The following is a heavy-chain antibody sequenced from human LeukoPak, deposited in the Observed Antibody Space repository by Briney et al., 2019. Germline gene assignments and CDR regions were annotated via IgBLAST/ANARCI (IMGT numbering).Heavy chain of an antibody. V-gene: IGHV1-2*02. CDR1: GYTFTCYY. J-gene: IGHJ4*02. D-gene: IGHD4-23*01. Sequence: ASVTVSCKASGYTFTCYYMHWGRQAPGPGLEWMGWINPNSGGTNYAQKLQGRVTMTRDTSISTAYMELGRLRSDDTAVYYCARDRSTVVTLLDYWGQGTLVTVSS. CDR3: ARDRSTVVTLLDY. CDR2: INPNSGGT.